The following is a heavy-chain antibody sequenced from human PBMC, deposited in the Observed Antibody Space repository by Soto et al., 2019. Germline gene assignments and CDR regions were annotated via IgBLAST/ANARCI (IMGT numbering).Heavy chain of an antibody. D-gene: IGHD4-17*01. CDR2: IRSKANSYAT. CDR1: GFTFSGSA. Sequence: PGGSLRLSCAASGFTFSGSAMHWVRQASGKGLEWVGRIRSKANSYATAYAASVKGRFTISRDDSKNTAYLQMNSLKTEDTAVYYCTTATTVVTPGFDYWGQGTLVTVSS. V-gene: IGHV3-73*01. CDR3: TTATTVVTPGFDY. J-gene: IGHJ4*02.